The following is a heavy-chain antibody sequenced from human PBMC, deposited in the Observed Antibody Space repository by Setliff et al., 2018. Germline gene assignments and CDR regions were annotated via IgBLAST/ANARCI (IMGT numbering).Heavy chain of an antibody. CDR1: GFTFSSYA. J-gene: IGHJ4*02. V-gene: IGHV3-21*04. Sequence: PGGSLRLSCATSGFTFSSYAMHWVRQAPGKGLEWVAAISSANNYLVYADSVKGRFTISRDNAKNSVYLQMNSLRAEDTAIYYCATTRVWIPVLDSCGQGTLVTVSS. CDR3: ATTRVWIPVLDS. D-gene: IGHD5-18*01. CDR2: ISSANNYL.